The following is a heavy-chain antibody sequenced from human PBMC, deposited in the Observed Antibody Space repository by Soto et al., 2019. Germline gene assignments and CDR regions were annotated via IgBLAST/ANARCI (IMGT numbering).Heavy chain of an antibody. CDR1: GGSISSGGYY. Sequence: LSLTCTVSGGSISSGGYYWSWIRQHPGKGLEWIGYIYYSGSTYYNPSLKSRVTISVDTSKNQFSLKLSSVTAADTAVYYCAREKNAFYDSSGYYYTRSPYYFDYWGQGTLVTVSS. V-gene: IGHV4-31*03. D-gene: IGHD3-22*01. J-gene: IGHJ4*02. CDR3: AREKNAFYDSSGYYYTRSPYYFDY. CDR2: IYYSGST.